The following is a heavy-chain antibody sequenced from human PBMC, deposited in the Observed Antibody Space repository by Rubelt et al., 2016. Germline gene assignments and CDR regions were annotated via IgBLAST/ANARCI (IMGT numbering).Heavy chain of an antibody. CDR2: INHSGST. J-gene: IGHJ5*02. CDR3: ARVLGDYVWGSYRRHNWFDP. Sequence: QVQLQQWGAGLLKPSETPSLTCAVYGGSFSGYYWSWIRQPPGKGLEWIGEINHSGSTNYNPSLKRRVTISLDTSKNQFSLKLSSVTAADTAVYYCARVLGDYVWGSYRRHNWFDPWGQGTLVTVSS. D-gene: IGHD3-16*02. V-gene: IGHV4-34*01. CDR1: GGSFSGYY.